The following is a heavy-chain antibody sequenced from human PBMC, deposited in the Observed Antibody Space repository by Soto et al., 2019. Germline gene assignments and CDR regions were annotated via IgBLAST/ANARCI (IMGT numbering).Heavy chain of an antibody. CDR2: IFYSGST. CDR1: GGSISGHY. J-gene: IGHJ4*02. CDR3: ARVGSSGWSPDY. V-gene: IGHV4-59*11. Sequence: SETLSLTCTVSGGSISGHYWTWIRQPPGKGLEWIGYIFYSGSTNYNPSLKSRVTISVDTSKNQFSLKLSSVTAADTAVYYCARVGSSGWSPDYWGPGTLVTVYS. D-gene: IGHD6-19*01.